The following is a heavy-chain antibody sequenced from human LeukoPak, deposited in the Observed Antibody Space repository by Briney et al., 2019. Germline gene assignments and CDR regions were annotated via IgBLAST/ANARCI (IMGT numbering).Heavy chain of an antibody. CDR3: ARDHGTMVRGVIYYFDY. CDR2: INPNSGGT. CDR1: GYTFTGYY. J-gene: IGHJ4*02. D-gene: IGHD3-10*01. Sequence: ASVKVSCKASGYTFTGYYMHWVRQAPGQGLGWMGWINPNSGGTNYAQKFQGRVTMTRDTSISTAYMELSRLRSDDTAVYYCARDHGTMVRGVIYYFDYWGQGTLVTVSS. V-gene: IGHV1-2*02.